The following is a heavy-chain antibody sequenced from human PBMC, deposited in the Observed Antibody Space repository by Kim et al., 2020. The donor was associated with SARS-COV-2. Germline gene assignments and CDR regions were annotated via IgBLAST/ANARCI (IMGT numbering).Heavy chain of an antibody. D-gene: IGHD5-18*01. CDR3: TTDLQLNY. CDR1: GFTFNNAW. J-gene: IGHJ4*02. CDR2: IKSKTDGETT. V-gene: IGHV3-15*01. Sequence: GGSLRLSCAASGFTFNNAWMTWVRQAPGKGLEWVGRIKSKTDGETTNYAAPVKGRFTISRDDSKNTLYLQMNSLKTEDTAVYYCTTDLQLNYWGQGTLVT.